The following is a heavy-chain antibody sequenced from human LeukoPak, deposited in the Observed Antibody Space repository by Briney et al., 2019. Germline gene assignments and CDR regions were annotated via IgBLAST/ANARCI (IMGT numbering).Heavy chain of an antibody. CDR2: INPSGGST. CDR1: GYTFTSYY. Sequence: ASVKVSCKGSGYTFTSYYMHWVRQAPGQGLEWMGIINPSGGSTSYAQKVQGRVTMTRDTSTSTVYMELTSLRPEDTAVYYCARDGRQLVIDYWVQGTLVTVSS. D-gene: IGHD6-13*01. J-gene: IGHJ4*02. V-gene: IGHV1-46*01. CDR3: ARDGRQLVIDY.